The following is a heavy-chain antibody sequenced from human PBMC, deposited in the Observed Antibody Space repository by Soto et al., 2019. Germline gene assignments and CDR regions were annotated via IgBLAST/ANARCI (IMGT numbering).Heavy chain of an antibody. CDR2: IKYDGSEK. V-gene: IGHV3-7*01. D-gene: IGHD3-22*01. J-gene: IGHJ4*02. Sequence: GGSLRLSCAASGFTFSSYWMSWVRQAPGRGLGWMANIKYDGSEKYYVDSVKGRLTISRDNAKNSLYLQMNSLRAEDTAVYYCASSPHKDSRPDYWGQGTLVTVSS. CDR3: ASSPHKDSRPDY. CDR1: GFTFSSYW.